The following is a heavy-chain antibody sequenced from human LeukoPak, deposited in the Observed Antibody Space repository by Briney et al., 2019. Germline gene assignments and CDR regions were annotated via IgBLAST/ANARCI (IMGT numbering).Heavy chain of an antibody. J-gene: IGHJ4*02. CDR2: VSGSGGST. D-gene: IGHD4-17*01. Sequence: GGSLRLSCAASGFTFSSYAMRWVRQAPGKGLEWVSSVSGSGGSTYYADSVKGRFTISRDNSQNTLYLQMNSLRAEDTAVYYCARDYADYVGYFFFDYWGQGTLVTVSS. V-gene: IGHV3-23*01. CDR3: ARDYADYVGYFFFDY. CDR1: GFTFSSYA.